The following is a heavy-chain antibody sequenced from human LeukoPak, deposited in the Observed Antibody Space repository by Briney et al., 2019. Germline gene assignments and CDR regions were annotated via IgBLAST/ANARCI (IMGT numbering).Heavy chain of an antibody. D-gene: IGHD2-2*01. CDR1: GGSFSGYY. CDR2: INHSGST. CDR3: ARGGYQLLLVDY. V-gene: IGHV4-34*01. J-gene: IGHJ4*02. Sequence: PSETLSLTCAVYGGSFSGYYWSWIRQPPGKGLEWIGEINHSGSTNYNPSLKSRVTISVDTSKNQFSLKLSSVTAADTAVYYCARGGYQLLLVDYWGQGTLVTVSS.